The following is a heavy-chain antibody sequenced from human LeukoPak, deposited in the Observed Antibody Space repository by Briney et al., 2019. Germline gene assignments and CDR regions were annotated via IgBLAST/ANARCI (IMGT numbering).Heavy chain of an antibody. CDR2: IYSGGST. J-gene: IGHJ6*02. CDR3: ARDFTYYYYGMDV. CDR1: GFTVSSNY. V-gene: IGHV3-66*01. Sequence: GGSLRLSCAASGFTVSSNYMSWVRQAPGKGLEWVSVIYSGGSTYYAESVKGRFTISRDHSQNTLYLKMNSLRAEDTAVYYCARDFTYYYYGMDVWGQGTTVTASS.